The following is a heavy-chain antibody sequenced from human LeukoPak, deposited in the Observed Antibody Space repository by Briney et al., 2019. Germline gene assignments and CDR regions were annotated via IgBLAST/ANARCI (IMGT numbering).Heavy chain of an antibody. V-gene: IGHV4-34*01. Sequence: SETLSLTCAVYGGSFSGYYWSWIRQPPGKGLEWIGEINHSGSTNYNPSLKSRVTISVDTSKNQFSLKLSSVTAADTAVYYCVRTYCSSTSCPWYYWGQGTLVTVSS. D-gene: IGHD2-2*01. CDR2: INHSGST. CDR3: VRTYCSSTSCPWYY. J-gene: IGHJ4*02. CDR1: GGSFSGYY.